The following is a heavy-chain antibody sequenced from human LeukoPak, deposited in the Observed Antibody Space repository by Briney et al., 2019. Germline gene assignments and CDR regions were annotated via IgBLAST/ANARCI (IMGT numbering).Heavy chain of an antibody. CDR1: GGSISRSTYY. V-gene: IGHV4-39*01. CDR3: ARHGRPGYGGYENAFDI. J-gene: IGHJ3*02. Sequence: PSETLSLTCTVSGGSISRSTYYWDWIRQPPGQGLEWMGNIYDSGDTYYTPSLKSRVTMFVDTSKNQFSLKLSSVTAADTAVYYCARHGRPGYGGYENAFDIWGQGTMVTVSS. CDR2: IYDSGDT. D-gene: IGHD5-12*01.